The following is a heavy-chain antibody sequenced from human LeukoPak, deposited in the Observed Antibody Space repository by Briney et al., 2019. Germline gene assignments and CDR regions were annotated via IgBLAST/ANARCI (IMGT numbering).Heavy chain of an antibody. V-gene: IGHV4-39*01. CDR2: MYYSGNT. CDR3: ARHPYYYFDNSAR. CDR1: GDSVRTSNSY. J-gene: IGHJ4*02. Sequence: PSETLSLTCTVSGDSVRTSNSYWGWIRQPPGKGLEWIGSMYYSGNTYYNPSLESRVTISVDTSKNQLSLRLSSVTAADTAVYYCARHPYYYFDNSARWGQGTLVTVSS. D-gene: IGHD3-22*01.